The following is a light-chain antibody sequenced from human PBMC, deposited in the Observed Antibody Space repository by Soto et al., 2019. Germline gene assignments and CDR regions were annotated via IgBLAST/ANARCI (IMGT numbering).Light chain of an antibody. CDR2: GIS. Sequence: ESVLTQSPGTLSLSPGDRATLSCRASQSVSNRYFAWYQQKPDQAPRLLIYGISNRATGIPDRFSGSGYGTDFTLTISRLEPEDFVLYYCQQYSSLPHTFGQGTKLEVK. V-gene: IGKV3-20*01. CDR3: QQYSSLPHT. CDR1: QSVSNRY. J-gene: IGKJ2*01.